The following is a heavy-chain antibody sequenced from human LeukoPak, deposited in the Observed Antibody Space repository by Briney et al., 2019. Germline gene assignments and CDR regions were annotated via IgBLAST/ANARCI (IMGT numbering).Heavy chain of an antibody. CDR3: ARMAADYDFWSGYSRGDDY. Sequence: SETLSLTCAVYGGSFSGYYWSWIRQPPGKGLEWIGEINHSGSTNYNPSLKSRVTISVDTSKNQFSLKLSSVTAADTAVYYCARMAADYDFWSGYSRGDDYWGQGTLVTVSS. D-gene: IGHD3-3*01. CDR1: GGSFSGYY. J-gene: IGHJ4*02. CDR2: INHSGST. V-gene: IGHV4-34*01.